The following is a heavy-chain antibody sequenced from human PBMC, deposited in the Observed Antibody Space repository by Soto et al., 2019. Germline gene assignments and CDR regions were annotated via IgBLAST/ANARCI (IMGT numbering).Heavy chain of an antibody. CDR1: GFTFSSYS. CDR3: ARDHIVVVPAAYYYYGMDV. Sequence: GGSLRLSCAASGFTFSSYSMSWFRQAPGKGLEWVSGFRGSGDDGTTYYADSVKGRFTISRDNSKNMLFLQMNSLRAEDTAVYYCARDHIVVVPAAYYYYGMDVWGQGT. D-gene: IGHD2-2*01. CDR2: FRGSGDDGTT. V-gene: IGHV3-23*01. J-gene: IGHJ6*02.